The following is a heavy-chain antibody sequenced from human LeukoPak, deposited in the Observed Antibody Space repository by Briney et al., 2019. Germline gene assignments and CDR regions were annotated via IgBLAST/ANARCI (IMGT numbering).Heavy chain of an antibody. J-gene: IGHJ5*02. CDR1: GGSISSSPSY. Sequence: PSETLSLTCTVSGGSISSSPSYWGWIRQPPGKGLECIGSFSYSGDTYYNPPLKSRITISVDTSKTQFSLKLASVTAADTAIYYCARLNLRGFTYGSPTGWFDPWGQGTLVTVSS. CDR3: ARLNLRGFTYGSPTGWFDP. CDR2: FSYSGDT. V-gene: IGHV4-39*01. D-gene: IGHD5-18*01.